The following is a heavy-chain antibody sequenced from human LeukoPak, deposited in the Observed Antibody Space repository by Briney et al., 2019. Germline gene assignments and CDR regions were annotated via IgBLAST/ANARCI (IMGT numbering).Heavy chain of an antibody. CDR2: IYYSGST. J-gene: IGHJ3*02. CDR1: GGSISSSSYY. CDR3: ARQTGCSSTSCYFGFDI. Sequence: SETLSLTRTVSGGSISSSSYYWGWIRQPPGKGLEWIGSIYYSGSTYHNPSLKSRVTISVDTSKNQFSLKLSSVTAADTAVYYCARQTGCSSTSCYFGFDIWGQGTMVTVSS. V-gene: IGHV4-39*01. D-gene: IGHD2-2*01.